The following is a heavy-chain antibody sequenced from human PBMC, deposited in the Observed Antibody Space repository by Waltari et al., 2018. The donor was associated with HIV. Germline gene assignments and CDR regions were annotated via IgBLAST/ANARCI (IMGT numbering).Heavy chain of an antibody. CDR1: RDTFTSYY. CDR2: INPNSGDA. Sequence: QVQLVQSGAEMKSPGASVKVSCEAPRDTFTSYYIHWVRQAPGQGLEWMGRINPNSGDANYAQKFQGRVTMTRDTAITTAYMELNRLEFDDTAVYYCAQLTGVDHWGQGTLVTVSS. CDR3: AQLTGVDH. V-gene: IGHV1-2*06. D-gene: IGHD3-9*01. J-gene: IGHJ4*02.